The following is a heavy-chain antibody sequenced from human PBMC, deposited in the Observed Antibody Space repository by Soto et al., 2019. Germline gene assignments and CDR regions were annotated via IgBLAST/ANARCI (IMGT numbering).Heavy chain of an antibody. CDR2: IIPIFGTA. V-gene: IGHV1-69*13. J-gene: IGHJ6*02. Sequence: GASVKVSCKASGGTFSSYAISWVRQAPGQGLEWMGGIIPIFGTANYAQKFQGRVTITADESTSTAYMELSSLRSEDTAVYYCARDRRPTIFGVVIQPNPDYYYYYGMDVWGQGPTVTVSS. CDR3: ARDRRPTIFGVVIQPNPDYYYYYGMDV. D-gene: IGHD3-3*01. CDR1: GGTFSSYA.